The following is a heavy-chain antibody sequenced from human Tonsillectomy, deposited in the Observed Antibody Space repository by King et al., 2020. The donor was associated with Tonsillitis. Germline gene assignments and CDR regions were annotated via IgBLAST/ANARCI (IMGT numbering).Heavy chain of an antibody. CDR3: ARDGGLVAGYYYYYMDV. CDR1: GFTFSSYS. CDR2: LSSSSSYI. J-gene: IGHJ6*03. D-gene: IGHD6-19*01. Sequence: VQLVESGGGLVKPGGSLRLSCAASGFTFSSYSMNWVRQAPGKGLEWVSSLSSSSSYIYYADSVKGRFTTSIDNAKNSLYLQMNSLRAEDTAVYYCARDGGLVAGYYYYYMDVWGKGTTVTVSS. V-gene: IGHV3-21*01.